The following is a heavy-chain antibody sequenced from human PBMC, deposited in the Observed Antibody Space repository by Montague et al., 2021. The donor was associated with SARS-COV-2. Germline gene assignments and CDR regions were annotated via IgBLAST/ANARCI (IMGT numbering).Heavy chain of an antibody. J-gene: IGHJ6*02. Sequence: SETLSLTCAVYGGSLSGYYWSWIRQPPRKGLEWIGEINHSGSTNYNPSLKSRVTISLDTSKNQFSPKLSSVTAADTAVYYCARGRRRYNWRDETSYYYGMDVWGQGTTVTVSS. CDR2: INHSGST. V-gene: IGHV4-34*01. D-gene: IGHD1-20*01. CDR3: ARGRRRYNWRDETSYYYGMDV. CDR1: GGSLSGYY.